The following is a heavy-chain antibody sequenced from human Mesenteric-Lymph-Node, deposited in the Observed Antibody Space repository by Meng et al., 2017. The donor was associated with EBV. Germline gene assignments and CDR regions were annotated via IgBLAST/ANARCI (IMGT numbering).Heavy chain of an antibody. D-gene: IGHD5-12*01. V-gene: IGHV1-18*01. CDR1: GYTFTGYG. J-gene: IGHJ4*02. Sequence: HVQRVQSGAEVQRPGASVKASGKASGYTFTGYGISWVRQAPGQGLDWMGWISGHNGNTNYAQKFQGRVTLTTDTSTSTAYMELRSLRSDDTAVYYCVRDGDGIVPSINFDYWGQGTLVTVSS. CDR2: ISGHNGNT. CDR3: VRDGDGIVPSINFDY.